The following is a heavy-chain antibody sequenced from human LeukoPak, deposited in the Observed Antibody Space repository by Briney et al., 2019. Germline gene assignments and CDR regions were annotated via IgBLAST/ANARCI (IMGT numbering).Heavy chain of an antibody. D-gene: IGHD5-12*01. Sequence: GGSLRLSCAAYVLTFSRYAMSWVRQAPAKGLEWVSVISGSGENTHYADSVKGRFTISRDNSKKTLYLQMNSLRAEDTAVYYCARDLRGYSGYDSDFWGQGTLVTVSS. J-gene: IGHJ4*02. V-gene: IGHV3-23*01. CDR1: VLTFSRYA. CDR2: ISGSGENT. CDR3: ARDLRGYSGYDSDF.